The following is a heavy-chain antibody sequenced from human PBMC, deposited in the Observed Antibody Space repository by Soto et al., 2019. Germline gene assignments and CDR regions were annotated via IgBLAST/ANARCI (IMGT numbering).Heavy chain of an antibody. CDR3: GKDVSGEVTSYFDS. CDR2: ISASAGTT. J-gene: IGHJ4*02. Sequence: EVQLLESGGALVQPGGSLRLSCEAFGFTFTDHAMDQVRQAPGKGLEWLSLISASAGTTYYADSVRGRCTVSRDNAKSTLYLQMSSRRAEDRALYFCGKDVSGEVTSYFDSWGQGTLVTVSS. CDR1: GFTFTDHA. D-gene: IGHD5-18*01. V-gene: IGHV3-23*01.